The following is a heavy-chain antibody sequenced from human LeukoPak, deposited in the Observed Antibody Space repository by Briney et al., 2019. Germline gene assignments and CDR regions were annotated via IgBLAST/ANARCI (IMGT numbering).Heavy chain of an antibody. Sequence: PGGSLRLSCAASGFAFSNFDMSWVRQAPGKGLEWVSAISGSGESTFYAESVKGRFTISRDNSKNTLHLQMNGLRGEDTAIYYCAKRGSYFGGFDYWGQGTLLTVPS. V-gene: IGHV3-23*01. CDR2: ISGSGEST. D-gene: IGHD3-10*01. J-gene: IGHJ4*02. CDR3: AKRGSYFGGFDY. CDR1: GFAFSNFD.